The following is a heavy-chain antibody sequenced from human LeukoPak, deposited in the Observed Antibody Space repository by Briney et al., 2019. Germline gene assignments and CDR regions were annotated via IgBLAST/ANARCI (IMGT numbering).Heavy chain of an antibody. CDR1: GGTFSSYA. CDR3: ARELKVITMVREWYWFDP. J-gene: IGHJ5*02. Sequence: SVKVSCKASGGTFSSYAISWVRQAPGQRLEWMGGIIPIFGTANYAQKFQGRVTITTDESTSTAYMELSSLRSEDTAVYYCARELKVITMVREWYWFDPWGQGTLVTVSS. D-gene: IGHD3-10*01. CDR2: IIPIFGTA. V-gene: IGHV1-69*05.